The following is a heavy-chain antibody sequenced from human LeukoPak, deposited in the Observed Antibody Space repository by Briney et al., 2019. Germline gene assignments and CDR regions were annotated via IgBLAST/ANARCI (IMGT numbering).Heavy chain of an antibody. CDR2: IYTSGST. Sequence: PSETLSLTCTVSGGSISSYYWSWIRQPAGKGLEWIGRIYTSGSTNYNPSLKSRVTMSVDTSKNHFSLKLSSVTAADTAVYYCARDPNLVPNSGSYLGSVAFDIWGQGTMVTVSS. D-gene: IGHD1-26*01. CDR1: GGSISSYY. J-gene: IGHJ3*02. V-gene: IGHV4-4*07. CDR3: ARDPNLVPNSGSYLGSVAFDI.